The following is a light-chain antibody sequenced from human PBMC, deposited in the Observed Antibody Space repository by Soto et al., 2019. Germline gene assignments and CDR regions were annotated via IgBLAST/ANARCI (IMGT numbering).Light chain of an antibody. CDR2: GSS. CDR1: QSVSSN. J-gene: IGKJ4*01. CDR3: QQYHNWPLT. Sequence: EMIVTQSPATLSVSPGERATLSCRARQSVSSNLAWYQQKPGQAPRLLIHGSSTRATGIPARFSGSGFGTEFTLTISSLQSEDFAVYYCQQYHNWPLTFGGGTKVEI. V-gene: IGKV3D-15*01.